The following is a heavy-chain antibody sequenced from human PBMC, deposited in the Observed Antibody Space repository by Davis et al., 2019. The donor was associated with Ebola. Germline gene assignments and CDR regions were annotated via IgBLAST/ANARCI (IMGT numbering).Heavy chain of an antibody. Sequence: GGSLRLSCAASGFTFSGSAMHWVRQASGKGLEWVGRIRSKANSYATAYAASVKGRFTISRDDSKNTAYLQMNSLRAEDTAVYYCAKDKFWTGSQVDYWGQGTLVTVSS. CDR1: GFTFSGSA. CDR2: IRSKANSYAT. J-gene: IGHJ4*02. CDR3: AKDKFWTGSQVDY. V-gene: IGHV3-73*01. D-gene: IGHD3-10*01.